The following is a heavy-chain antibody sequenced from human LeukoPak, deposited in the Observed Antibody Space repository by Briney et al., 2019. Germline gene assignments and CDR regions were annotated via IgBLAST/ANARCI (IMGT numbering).Heavy chain of an antibody. CDR3: ARGGSYYDFWSGYYDYYYYMDV. D-gene: IGHD3-3*01. V-gene: IGHV4-59*01. CDR1: GGSISSYY. CDR2: IYDSGST. J-gene: IGHJ6*03. Sequence: SETLSLTCSVSGGSISSYYWSWIRQPPGKGLEWIGYIYDSGSTSYNPSLQSRVTISIDTSKNQFSLMLTSVTAADTAVYYCARGGSYYDFWSGYYDYYYYMDVWGKGTTVTVPS.